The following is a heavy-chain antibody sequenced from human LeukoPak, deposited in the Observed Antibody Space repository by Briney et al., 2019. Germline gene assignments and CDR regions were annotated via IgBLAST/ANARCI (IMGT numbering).Heavy chain of an antibody. V-gene: IGHV4-34*01. J-gene: IGHJ4*02. CDR3: ARGLRFDY. CDR1: GGSFSGYY. D-gene: IGHD4-17*01. CDR2: INHSGST. Sequence: SETLSLTCGVYGGSFSGYYWSWIRQPPGKGLEWIGEINHSGSTNYNRSLTSRVTISVDTSKNQFSLKLSSGTAADTAVYYCARGLRFDYWGQGTLVTVSS.